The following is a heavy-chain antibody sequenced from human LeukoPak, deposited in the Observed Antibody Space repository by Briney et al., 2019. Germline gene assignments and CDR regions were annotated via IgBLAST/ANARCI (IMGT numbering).Heavy chain of an antibody. J-gene: IGHJ4*02. Sequence: ASVTVSCKASGYTFTGYYMHWVRQAPGQGLEWMGWINPNSGGTNYAQKFQGRVTMTRDTSISTAYMELSRLRSDDTAVYYCAREGIAAAGDLDYWGQGTLVTVSS. CDR1: GYTFTGYY. CDR3: AREGIAAAGDLDY. D-gene: IGHD6-13*01. V-gene: IGHV1-2*02. CDR2: INPNSGGT.